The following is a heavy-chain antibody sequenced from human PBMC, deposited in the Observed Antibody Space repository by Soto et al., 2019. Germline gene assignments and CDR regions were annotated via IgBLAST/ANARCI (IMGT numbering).Heavy chain of an antibody. CDR2: IYYSGST. V-gene: IGHV4-59*12. D-gene: IGHD3-3*01. CDR1: GGSISSYY. Sequence: SETLSLTCTVSGGSISSYYWSWIRQPPGKGLEWIGYIYYSGSTNYNPSLKSRVTISVDTSKNQFSLKLSSVTAADTAVYYCARVFGRAGRFLSTPLAYYMDVWGKGTTVTVSS. CDR3: ARVFGRAGRFLSTPLAYYMDV. J-gene: IGHJ6*03.